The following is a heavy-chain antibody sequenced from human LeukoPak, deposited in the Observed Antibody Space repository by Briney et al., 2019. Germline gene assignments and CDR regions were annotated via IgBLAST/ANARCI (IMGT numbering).Heavy chain of an antibody. CDR2: ICSSSSYI. V-gene: IGHV3-21*01. D-gene: IGHD6-19*01. CDR1: GFTFSSYS. J-gene: IGHJ3*02. CDR3: ARDRDSSGWYRGTFDI. Sequence: KPGGSLRLSCAASGFTFSSYSMNWVRQAPGKGLEWVSSICSSSSYIYYADSVQRRFTISRDNAKNSLYLQMNSLRAEDTAVYYCARDRDSSGWYRGTFDIWGQGTMVTVSS.